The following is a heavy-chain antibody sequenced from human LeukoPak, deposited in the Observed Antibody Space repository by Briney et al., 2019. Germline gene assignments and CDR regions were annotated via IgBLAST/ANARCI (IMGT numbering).Heavy chain of an antibody. CDR2: ISSSSSYI. V-gene: IGHV3-21*01. J-gene: IGHJ4*02. CDR1: GFTFSSYS. D-gene: IGHD3-9*01. CDR3: ANSPYDILTVPFDY. Sequence: PGGSLRLSCAASGFTFSSYSMNWVRQAPGKGLEWVSSISSSSSYIYYADSVKGRFTIYRDNAKNSLYLQMNSLRAEDTAVYYCANSPYDILTVPFDYWGQGTLVTVSS.